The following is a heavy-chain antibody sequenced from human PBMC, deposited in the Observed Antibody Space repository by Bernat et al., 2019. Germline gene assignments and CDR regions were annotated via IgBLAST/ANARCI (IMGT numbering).Heavy chain of an antibody. J-gene: IGHJ4*01. D-gene: IGHD1-7*01. CDR2: INHSGST. CDR1: GGSFSGYY. V-gene: IGHV4-34*01. CDR3: ARGSIGMGAPHSNWIYPDYFDY. Sequence: QVQLQQWGAGLLKPSETLSLTCAVYGGSFSGYYWSWIRQPPGKGLEWIGEINHSGSTNYNPSLKSRVTISVDTSKNQFSLKLSSVTAADTAVYYCARGSIGMGAPHSNWIYPDYFDYWGQGTLVTVSS.